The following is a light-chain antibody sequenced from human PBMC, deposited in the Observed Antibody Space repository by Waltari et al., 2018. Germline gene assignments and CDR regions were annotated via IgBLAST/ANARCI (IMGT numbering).Light chain of an antibody. V-gene: IGLV1-44*01. CDR1: HPNVGSHS. Sequence: QSVLTQPPSASGTPGQRVTISCSGSHPNVGSHSVNWSQQVPGTAPKLLIYRNNPRPSGVPDRFSGSKSGTSASLAISGLQSEDEADYYCAAWDYSLDGHVLFGGGTKLTVL. CDR2: RNN. CDR3: AAWDYSLDGHVL. J-gene: IGLJ2*01.